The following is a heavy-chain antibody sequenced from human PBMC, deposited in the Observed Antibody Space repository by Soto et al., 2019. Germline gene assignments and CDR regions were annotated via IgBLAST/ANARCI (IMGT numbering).Heavy chain of an antibody. CDR2: IRPDSGDT. V-gene: IGHV1-18*01. CDR1: GYSFFNSG. J-gene: IGHJ4*02. Sequence: ASVKVSCKASGYSFFNSGISWLRQAPGQGLEWMGWIRPDSGDTNYAQKLQGRVSMTTDTSTSTAYMELRSLRSDDTAVYYCARDRSNSDFWGQGTLVTVSS. D-gene: IGHD6-19*01. CDR3: ARDRSNSDF.